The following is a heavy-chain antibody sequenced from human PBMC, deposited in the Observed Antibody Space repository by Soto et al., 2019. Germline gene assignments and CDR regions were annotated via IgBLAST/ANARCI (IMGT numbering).Heavy chain of an antibody. CDR2: ISSSSSTI. CDR1: GFTFSSYS. J-gene: IGHJ4*02. V-gene: IGHV3-48*02. D-gene: IGHD2-15*01. Sequence: TGESLRLSCAASGFTFSSYSMNWVRQAPGKGLEWVSYISSSSSTIYYADSVKGRFTISRDNAKNSLYLQMNSLRDEDTAVYYCARDPEDIVVVVAANDYWGQGTLVTVSS. CDR3: ARDPEDIVVVVAANDY.